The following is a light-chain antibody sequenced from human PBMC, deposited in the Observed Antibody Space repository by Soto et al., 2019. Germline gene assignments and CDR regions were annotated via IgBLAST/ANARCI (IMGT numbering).Light chain of an antibody. CDR2: EVS. V-gene: IGLV2-14*01. J-gene: IGLJ3*02. CDR1: SSDIGTYKY. CDR3: LSYDSSLSAWV. Sequence: QSALTQPASVSGSPGQSITISCTGTSSDIGTYKYVSWFQHHPGKAPKLIIFEVSNRPSGISDRFSGSKSDTSASLAITGLQAEDEADYYCLSYDSSLSAWVFGGGTKLTVL.